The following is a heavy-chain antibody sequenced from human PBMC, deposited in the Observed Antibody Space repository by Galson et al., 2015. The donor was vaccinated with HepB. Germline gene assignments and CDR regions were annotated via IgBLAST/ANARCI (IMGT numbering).Heavy chain of an antibody. J-gene: IGHJ4*02. CDR1: GXXXXXXX. Sequence: SLRLSCAASGXXXXXXXXXXXXXXPGKGLXXXAFXXYDGXXKYYADSVKGRYTISRDNSKNTLYLQMNSLRAEDTAVYYCAKDSGSYYLASPFDYWGQGTLVTVSS. CDR3: AKDSGSYYLASPFDY. V-gene: IGHV3-30*02. D-gene: IGHD1-26*01. CDR2: XXYDGXXK.